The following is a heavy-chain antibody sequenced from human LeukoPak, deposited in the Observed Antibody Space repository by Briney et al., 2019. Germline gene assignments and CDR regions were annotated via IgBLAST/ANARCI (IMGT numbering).Heavy chain of an antibody. CDR3: ARLTNQPLLS. D-gene: IGHD2-2*01. CDR2: ISYDGSNK. J-gene: IGHJ4*02. Sequence: GRSLRLYCAASGFTFSNYAMHWVRQAPGKGLEWVAVISYDGSNKYYADSVKGRFTISRDNSKNTLYLQMNSLRAEDTAVYYCARLTNQPLLSWGQGTLVTVSS. V-gene: IGHV3-30*01. CDR1: GFTFSNYA.